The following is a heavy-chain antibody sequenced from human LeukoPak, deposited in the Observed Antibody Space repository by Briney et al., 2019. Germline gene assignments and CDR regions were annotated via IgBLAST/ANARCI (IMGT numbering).Heavy chain of an antibody. V-gene: IGHV4-39*07. CDR2: IYDSGST. CDR3: ARRRTTVVTPDYAFDI. Sequence: PSQTLSLTCTVSGGSISSGSYYWSWIRQPPGKGLEWIGSIYDSGSTYYNPSLKSRVTISVDTSKNQFSLKLSSVTAADTAVYYCARRRTTVVTPDYAFDIWGQGTMVTVSS. CDR1: GGSISSGSYY. D-gene: IGHD4-23*01. J-gene: IGHJ3*02.